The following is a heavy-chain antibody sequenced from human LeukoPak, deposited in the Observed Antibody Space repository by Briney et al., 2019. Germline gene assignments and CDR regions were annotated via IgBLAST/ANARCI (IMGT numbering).Heavy chain of an antibody. V-gene: IGHV3-33*01. Sequence: GGSLRLSCVASGFTFSSYGMHWVRQAPGKGLEWVAVIWYDGSNKYYADSVKGRFTISRDNSKNTLYLQMNSLGAEDTAVYYCARDPTTVTTSDIGYWGQGTLVTVSS. CDR3: ARDPTTVTTSDIGY. CDR2: IWYDGSNK. CDR1: GFTFSSYG. J-gene: IGHJ4*02. D-gene: IGHD4-11*01.